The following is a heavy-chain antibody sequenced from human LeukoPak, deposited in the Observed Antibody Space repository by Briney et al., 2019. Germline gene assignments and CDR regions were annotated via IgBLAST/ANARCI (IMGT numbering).Heavy chain of an antibody. Sequence: ASVKVSCKASGYTFTSYYMHWVRQAPSQGLEWMGIINSSGGSTSYAQKFQGRVTMTRDMSTSTVYMELSSLRSEDTAVYYCARVSYYDSSGSAMYYFDYWGQGTLVTVSS. CDR1: GYTFTSYY. CDR3: ARVSYYDSSGSAMYYFDY. D-gene: IGHD3-22*01. V-gene: IGHV1-46*01. CDR2: INSSGGST. J-gene: IGHJ4*02.